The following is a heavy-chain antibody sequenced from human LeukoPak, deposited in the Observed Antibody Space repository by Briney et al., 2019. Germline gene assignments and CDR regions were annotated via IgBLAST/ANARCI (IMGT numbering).Heavy chain of an antibody. CDR2: IWYDGSNK. CDR1: GFTFSSYG. CDR3: AREAAGVAYYFDY. Sequence: GGSLRLSCAASGFTFSSYGMHWVRQATGKGLEWVAVIWYDGSNKYYADSVKGRFTISRDNSKNTLYLQMNSLRAEDTAVYYCAREAAGVAYYFDYWGQGTLVTVSS. D-gene: IGHD1-14*01. V-gene: IGHV3-33*01. J-gene: IGHJ4*02.